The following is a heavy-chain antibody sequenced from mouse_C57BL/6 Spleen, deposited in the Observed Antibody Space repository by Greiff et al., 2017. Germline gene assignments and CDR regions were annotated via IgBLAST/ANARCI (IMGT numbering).Heavy chain of an antibody. CDR1: GYTFTDYY. D-gene: IGHD1-1*01. V-gene: IGHV1-76*01. Sequence: VQLQQSGAELVRPGASVKLSCKASGYTFTDYYINWVKQRPGQGLEWIARIYPGSGNTYYNEKFKGKATLTAEKSSSTAYMQLSSLTSEDSAVYFCARGIYGSSWDYAMDYWGQGTSVTVSS. CDR3: ARGIYGSSWDYAMDY. CDR2: IYPGSGNT. J-gene: IGHJ4*01.